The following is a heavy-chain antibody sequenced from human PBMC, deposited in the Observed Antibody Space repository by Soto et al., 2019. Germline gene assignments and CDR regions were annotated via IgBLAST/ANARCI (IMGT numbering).Heavy chain of an antibody. CDR1: GGSISSYY. V-gene: IGHV4-59*01. CDR2: IYYSGST. Sequence: SETLSLTCTVSGGSISSYYWNWIRQPPGKGLEWIGYIYYSGSTNYNPFLKSRVTISVDTSKSQFSLKLSSVTAADTAVYYCARDRTQLPYYYYGMDVWGQGTKVTVSS. CDR3: ARDRTQLPYYYYGMDV. J-gene: IGHJ6*02. D-gene: IGHD2-2*02.